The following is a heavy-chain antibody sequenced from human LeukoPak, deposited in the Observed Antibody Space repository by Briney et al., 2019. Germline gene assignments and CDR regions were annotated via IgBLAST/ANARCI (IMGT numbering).Heavy chain of an antibody. V-gene: IGHV4-39*01. CDR1: GGSISSSSYY. J-gene: IGHJ6*02. D-gene: IGHD6-13*01. CDR3: ARHAGSWYYYYYYYGMDV. Sequence: ETLSLTCTVSGGSISSSSYYWGWIRQPPGRGLEWIGSIYYSGSTYYNPSLKSRVTISVDTSKNQFSLKLSSVTAADTAVYYCARHAGSWYYYYYYYGMDVWGQGTTVTVSS. CDR2: IYYSGST.